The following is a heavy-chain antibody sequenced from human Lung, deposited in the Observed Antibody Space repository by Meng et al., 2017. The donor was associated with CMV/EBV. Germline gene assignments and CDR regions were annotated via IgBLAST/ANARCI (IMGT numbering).Heavy chain of an antibody. CDR3: ARDRGSSGWSNWFDP. V-gene: IGHV7-4-1*02. Sequence: LLVHSGSSLNKPGASCKAPCQASGYTAWTYSMYGVRQAPGQGLEWMRWINTDTGKPTYAQGFTGRFVFSLDTSVRTAYLQISSLKAEDTAVYYCARDRGSSGWSNWFDPWGQGTLVTVSS. D-gene: IGHD6-13*01. J-gene: IGHJ5*02. CDR2: INTDTGKP. CDR1: GYTAWTYS.